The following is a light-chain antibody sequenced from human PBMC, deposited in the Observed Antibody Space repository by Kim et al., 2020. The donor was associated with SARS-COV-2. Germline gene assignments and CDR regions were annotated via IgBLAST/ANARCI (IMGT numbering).Light chain of an antibody. CDR3: QQRANWLT. CDR1: QSITNY. V-gene: IGKV3-11*01. CDR2: DAS. J-gene: IGKJ4*01. Sequence: EIVLTQSPATLSLSPGARATLSCRASQSITNYLAWYQQKPGQAPRLLIYDASHRATCTPARFSGSGSGTDFTLTISSLEPEDFAVYYCQQRANWLTFGGGTKVDIK.